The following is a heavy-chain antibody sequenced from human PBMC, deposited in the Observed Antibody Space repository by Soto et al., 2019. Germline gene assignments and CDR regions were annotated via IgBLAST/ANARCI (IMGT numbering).Heavy chain of an antibody. V-gene: IGHV3-72*01. Sequence: GGSLRLSCAASGFTFSDHYMDWVRQAPGKGLEWVGRARNKVSGYTTAYAASVEGRFAISRDDSKNSLYLQMSSLKVDDTAVYFCARLMGTSFDLWGQGTLVPVSS. J-gene: IGHJ4*02. CDR1: GFTFSDHY. CDR2: ARNKVSGYTT. CDR3: ARLMGTSFDL. D-gene: IGHD2-8*01.